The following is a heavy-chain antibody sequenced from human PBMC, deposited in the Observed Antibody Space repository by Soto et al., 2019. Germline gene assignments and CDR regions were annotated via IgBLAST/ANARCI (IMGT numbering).Heavy chain of an antibody. V-gene: IGHV3-15*07. CDR3: TTGSVEGV. CDR1: GLTISNAW. D-gene: IGHD2-15*01. J-gene: IGHJ6*02. Sequence: VQLVESGGGFIYPGGSLRLSCAASGLTISNAWMNWVRQAPGKGLEWVGRIKTNTEGGTTDYAAAVKGRFTVSRDDSKNTLYLQMNSLKTGDTAVYYCTTGSVEGVWGQGTTVTVSS. CDR2: IKTNTEGGTT.